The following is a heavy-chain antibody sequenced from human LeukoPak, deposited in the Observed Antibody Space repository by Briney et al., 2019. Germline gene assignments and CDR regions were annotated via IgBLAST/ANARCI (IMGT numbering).Heavy chain of an antibody. CDR3: ARGYGSGYFDY. J-gene: IGHJ4*02. D-gene: IGHD3-10*01. CDR2: TNPSGGST. Sequence: GASVKVSCKASGYTFASYYMHWVRQAPGQGLEWMGITNPSGGSTSYAQKFQGRVTMTRNTSISTAYMELSSLRSEDTAVYYCARGYGSGYFDYWGQGTLVTVSS. CDR1: GYTFASYY. V-gene: IGHV1-46*01.